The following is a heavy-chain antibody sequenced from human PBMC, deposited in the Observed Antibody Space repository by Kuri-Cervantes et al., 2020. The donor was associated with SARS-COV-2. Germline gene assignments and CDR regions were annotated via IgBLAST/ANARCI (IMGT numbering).Heavy chain of an antibody. J-gene: IGHJ4*02. CDR2: IYHSGST. CDR3: ATPFGVVPY. D-gene: IGHD3-3*01. Sequence: SETLSLTCAVSGGSISSGGYFWSWIWQPPGKGLEWIGYIYHSGSTYYNPSLKSRVTISVDRSKNQFSLKLRSVTAADTAVYYCATPFGVVPYWGRGTLVTVSS. CDR1: GGSISSGGYF. V-gene: IGHV4-30-2*01.